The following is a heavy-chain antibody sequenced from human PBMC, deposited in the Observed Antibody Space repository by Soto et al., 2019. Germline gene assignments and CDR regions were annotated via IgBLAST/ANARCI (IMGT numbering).Heavy chain of an antibody. V-gene: IGHV1-18*01. J-gene: IGHJ5*02. CDR1: GYTFSSYG. CDR3: ARKGSNWGHWFDP. Sequence: QVQLLQSGAEVKKPGASVNVSCKASGYTFSSYGISWVRQAPGQGLEWMGWISAYNGHTSYAQKLQGRVTMTTDTSTNTAYMGLRSLRTDDTSGYYCARKGSNWGHWFDPWGQGTLVTVSS. CDR2: ISAYNGHT. D-gene: IGHD6-13*01.